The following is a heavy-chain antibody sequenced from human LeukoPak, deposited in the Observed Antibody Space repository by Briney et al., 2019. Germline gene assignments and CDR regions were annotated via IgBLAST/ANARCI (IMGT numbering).Heavy chain of an antibody. CDR3: ARSSRLGGMVRGVLYFFDY. Sequence: GASVKVSCKASGGTFSSYAISWVRQAPGQGLEWMGGIIPIFGTANYAQKFQGRVAITTDESTSTPYMELSGLRSEDTAVYYCARSSRLGGMVRGVLYFFDYWGQGTLVTASS. CDR2: IIPIFGTA. CDR1: GGTFSSYA. V-gene: IGHV1-69*05. J-gene: IGHJ4*02. D-gene: IGHD3-10*01.